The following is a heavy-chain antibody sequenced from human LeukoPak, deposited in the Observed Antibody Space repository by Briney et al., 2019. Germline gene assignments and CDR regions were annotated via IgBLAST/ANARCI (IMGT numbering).Heavy chain of an antibody. CDR3: AKAKRATVTTPDY. Sequence: PGGSLRLSCAASGFTFSSYAMSWVRQAPGEGLEWVSAISGSGGSTYYADSVKGRFTISRDNSKNTLYLQMNSLRAEDTAVYYCAKAKRATVTTPDYWGQGTLVTVSS. CDR2: ISGSGGST. J-gene: IGHJ4*02. V-gene: IGHV3-23*01. CDR1: GFTFSSYA. D-gene: IGHD4-17*01.